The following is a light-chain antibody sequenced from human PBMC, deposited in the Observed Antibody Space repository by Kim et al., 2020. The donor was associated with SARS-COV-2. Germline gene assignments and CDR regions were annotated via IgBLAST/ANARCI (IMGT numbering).Light chain of an antibody. CDR1: QSVRSN. Sequence: EIVMTQSPTTLSVSPGDRATLSCRASQSVRSNLAWYQQKPGQAPRLLIFGASTRATGIPARFSGSGSGTEFTLTISSLQSEDFAVYYCQQYNNAPALTFGGGTKVDIK. V-gene: IGKV3-15*01. CDR2: GAS. J-gene: IGKJ4*01. CDR3: QQYNNAPALT.